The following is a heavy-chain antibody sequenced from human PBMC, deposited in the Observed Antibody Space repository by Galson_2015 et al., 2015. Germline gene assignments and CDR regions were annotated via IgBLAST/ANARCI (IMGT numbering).Heavy chain of an antibody. CDR3: ARDLGIAVAGTFDY. V-gene: IGHV3-48*02. Sequence: RQAPGKGLEWVSYISSISSTIYYADSVKGRFTISRDNAKNSLYLQMNSLRDEDTAVYYCARDLGIAVAGTFDYWGQGTLVTVSS. J-gene: IGHJ4*02. D-gene: IGHD6-19*01. CDR2: ISSISSTI.